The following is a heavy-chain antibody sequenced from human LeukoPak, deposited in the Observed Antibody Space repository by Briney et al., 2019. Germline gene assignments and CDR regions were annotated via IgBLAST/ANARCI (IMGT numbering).Heavy chain of an antibody. CDR3: ARDSYVMDV. V-gene: IGHV3-33*08. Sequence: GGSLRLSCAASGFTFSSYGMHWVRQAPGKGLERVAVIWYDGSNKYYAASVKGRFTISRDNSKNTLYLQMSSLRAEDTAVYYCARDSYVMDVWGQGTTVTVSS. J-gene: IGHJ6*02. CDR1: GFTFSSYG. CDR2: IWYDGSNK.